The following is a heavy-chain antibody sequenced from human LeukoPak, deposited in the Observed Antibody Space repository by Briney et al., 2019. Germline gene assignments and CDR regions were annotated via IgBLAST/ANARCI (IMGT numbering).Heavy chain of an antibody. J-gene: IGHJ3*02. D-gene: IGHD2-2*01. V-gene: IGHV4-38-2*02. CDR2: IYHSGST. Sequence: SETLSLTCAVSGYSISSGYYWGWIRQPPGQGLEWIGSIYHSGSTYYNPSLKSRVTISVDTSKNQFSLKLSSVTAADTAVYYCARDSVVATASPTTDAFDIGGQGTMVTVSS. CDR3: ARDSVVATASPTTDAFDI. CDR1: GYSISSGYY.